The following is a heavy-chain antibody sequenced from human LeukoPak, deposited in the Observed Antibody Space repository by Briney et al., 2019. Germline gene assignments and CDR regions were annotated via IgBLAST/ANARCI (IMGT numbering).Heavy chain of an antibody. J-gene: IGHJ4*02. V-gene: IGHV3-23*01. Sequence: GGSLRLSCAASGFTFSIYAMSWVRQVPGKGLNWVSSITSTGDSTYYADSVRGRFTISRDNSENTLYLRMNSLRAEDTAIYYCAKDRPNYYGNNGHYHRQNGDYWGQGTLVTVSS. CDR1: GFTFSIYA. D-gene: IGHD3-22*01. CDR3: AKDRPNYYGNNGHYHRQNGDY. CDR2: ITSTGDST.